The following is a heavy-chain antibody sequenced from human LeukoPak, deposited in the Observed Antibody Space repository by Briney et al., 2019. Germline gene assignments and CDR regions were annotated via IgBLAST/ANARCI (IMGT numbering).Heavy chain of an antibody. V-gene: IGHV4-39*07. J-gene: IGHJ4*02. CDR2: IFSSGRT. Sequence: PSETLSLTCTVSNGSISSSSFYWGWIRQTPGKGLEWIGSIFSSGRTYYNPSLKSRLTISLDASKNQFSLKLSSVTAADTAVYYCARVQLGTLFDYWGQGTLVTVSS. D-gene: IGHD6-13*01. CDR3: ARVQLGTLFDY. CDR1: NGSISSSSFY.